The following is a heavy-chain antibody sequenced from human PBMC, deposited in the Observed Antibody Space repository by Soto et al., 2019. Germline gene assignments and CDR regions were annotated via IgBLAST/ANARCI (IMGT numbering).Heavy chain of an antibody. D-gene: IGHD3-22*01. J-gene: IGHJ4*02. CDR1: GYSISSGYY. Sequence: SETLSLTCAASGYSISSGYYWGWIRQPPGKGLEWIGSIYHSGSTYYNPSLKSRVTISVDASKNQFSLKLSSVTAADTAVYYCAIDYYDSSGQFDYWGQGTLVTVSS. V-gene: IGHV4-38-2*01. CDR3: AIDYYDSSGQFDY. CDR2: IYHSGST.